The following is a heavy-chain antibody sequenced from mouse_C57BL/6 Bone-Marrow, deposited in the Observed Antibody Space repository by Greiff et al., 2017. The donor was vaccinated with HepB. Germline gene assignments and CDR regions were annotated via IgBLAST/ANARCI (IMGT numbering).Heavy chain of an antibody. V-gene: IGHV6-3*01. CDR3: TDDDYARDY. Sequence: EVQGVESGGGLVQPGGSMKLSCVASGFTFSNYWMNWVRQSPEKGLEWVAQIRLKSDNYATHYAESVKGRFTISRDDSKSSVYLHMNNLRAEDTGIYYCTDDDYARDYWGQGTTLTVSS. CDR2: IRLKSDNYAT. CDR1: GFTFSNYW. J-gene: IGHJ2*01. D-gene: IGHD2-13*01.